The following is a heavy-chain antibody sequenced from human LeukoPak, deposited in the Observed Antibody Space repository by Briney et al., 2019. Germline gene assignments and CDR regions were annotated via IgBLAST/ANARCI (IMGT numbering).Heavy chain of an antibody. CDR1: GYTFTGYY. J-gene: IGHJ4*02. CDR2: INPNSGGT. V-gene: IGHV1-2*02. D-gene: IGHD5-12*01. Sequence: ASVKVSCKASGYTFTGYYMHWVRQAPGQGLEWMGWINPNSGGTNYAQKFQGRVTMTRDTSISTAYMELSRLRSDDTAVYYCARVMPRNRYSGYDGGYFDYWGQGTLVTVSS. CDR3: ARVMPRNRYSGYDGGYFDY.